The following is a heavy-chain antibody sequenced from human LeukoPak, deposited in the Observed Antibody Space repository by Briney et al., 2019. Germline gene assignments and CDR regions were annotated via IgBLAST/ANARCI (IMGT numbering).Heavy chain of an antibody. D-gene: IGHD5-24*01. Sequence: GSSVKVSCKASGGTFSSYGISWVRQAPGQGLEWMGWISAYNGNTNYAQKLQGRVTMTTDTSTSTAYMELRSLRSDDTAVYYCAREGRWLPLGNYYYYMDVWGKGTTVTVSS. V-gene: IGHV1-18*01. J-gene: IGHJ6*03. CDR3: AREGRWLPLGNYYYYMDV. CDR1: GGTFSSYG. CDR2: ISAYNGNT.